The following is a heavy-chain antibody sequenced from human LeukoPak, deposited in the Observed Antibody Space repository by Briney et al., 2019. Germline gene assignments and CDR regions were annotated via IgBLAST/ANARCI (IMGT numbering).Heavy chain of an antibody. V-gene: IGHV3-43*01. CDR3: AKGRTSGLTSLEH. CDR2: IFWDGGGA. J-gene: IGHJ4*02. CDR1: GFIFDDYT. D-gene: IGHD6-19*01. Sequence: GGSLRLSCAASGFIFDDYTMFWVRQRPGEGLEWISVIFWDGGGASYADSVQGRFIISRDNSKNSLYLQMTSLRTEDTASYFCAKGRTSGLTSLEHWGQGTLVTVSS.